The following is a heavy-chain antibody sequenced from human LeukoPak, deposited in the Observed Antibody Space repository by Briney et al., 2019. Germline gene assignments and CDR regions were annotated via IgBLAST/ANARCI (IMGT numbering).Heavy chain of an antibody. J-gene: IGHJ3*02. D-gene: IGHD5-12*01. V-gene: IGHV5-10-1*01. CDR2: IDPSDSYT. Sequence: GESLKISCKGSGYSFTSYWTSWVRQMPGKGLEWMGRIDPSDSYTNYSPSFQGHVTISADKSISTAYLQWSSLKASDTAMYYCARRRSGYDYAFDIWGQGTMVTVSS. CDR3: ARRRSGYDYAFDI. CDR1: GYSFTSYW.